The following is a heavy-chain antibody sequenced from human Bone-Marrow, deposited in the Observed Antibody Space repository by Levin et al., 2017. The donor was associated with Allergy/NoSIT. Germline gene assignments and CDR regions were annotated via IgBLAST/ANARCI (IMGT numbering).Heavy chain of an antibody. V-gene: IGHV4-4*01. CDR2: IYHNGNT. CDR3: ARTPDYYFGMDV. J-gene: IGHJ6*02. Sequence: PGGSLRLSCAVSGGSISSINWWSWVRQPPGKGLEWIGEIYHNGNTNYNPSLKSRVTISVDKSKNQVVLRLSSVTAADTAVYFCARTPDYYFGMDVWGQGTTVSVS. CDR1: GGSISSINW.